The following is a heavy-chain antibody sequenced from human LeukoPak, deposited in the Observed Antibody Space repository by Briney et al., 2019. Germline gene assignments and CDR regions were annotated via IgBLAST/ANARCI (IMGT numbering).Heavy chain of an antibody. V-gene: IGHV7-4-1*02. J-gene: IGHJ6*02. CDR3: ARDSSPEDYYYYYGMDV. CDR1: GYTFTSYA. CDR2: INTNTGNP. Sequence: ASVKVSCKASGYTFTSYAMNWVRQAPGQGLEWMGWINTNTGNPTYAQGFTGRFVFSLDTSVSTAYLQISSLKAEDTAVYYCARDSSPEDYYYYYGMDVWGQGTTVTVSS. D-gene: IGHD6-13*01.